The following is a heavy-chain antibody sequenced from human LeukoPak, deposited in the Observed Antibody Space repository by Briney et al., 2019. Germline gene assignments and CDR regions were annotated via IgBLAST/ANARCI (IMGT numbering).Heavy chain of an antibody. CDR2: INHSGST. CDR1: GGSFSGYY. J-gene: IGHJ4*02. Sequence: KASETLSLTCAVYGGSFSGYYWSWIRQPPGKGLEWIGEINHSGSTNYNPSLKSRVTISVDTSKNQFSLKLSSVTAADTAVYYCAREGYYDSSARDWGQGTLVTVSS. D-gene: IGHD3-22*01. V-gene: IGHV4-34*01. CDR3: AREGYYDSSARD.